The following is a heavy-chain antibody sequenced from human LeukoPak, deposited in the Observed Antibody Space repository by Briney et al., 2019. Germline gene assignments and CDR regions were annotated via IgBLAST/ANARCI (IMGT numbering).Heavy chain of an antibody. CDR3: ARGRGAANDAFDI. Sequence: GGSLRLSCAASGFTVSSDYMSWVRQAPGKGLEWVSVIYSSSITSYADSVNGRFTISRHNSKNTLYLQMNSLRADDTAVYYCARGRGAANDAFDIWGQGTMVTVSS. D-gene: IGHD3-10*01. J-gene: IGHJ3*02. CDR1: GFTVSSDY. CDR2: IYSSSIT. V-gene: IGHV3-53*04.